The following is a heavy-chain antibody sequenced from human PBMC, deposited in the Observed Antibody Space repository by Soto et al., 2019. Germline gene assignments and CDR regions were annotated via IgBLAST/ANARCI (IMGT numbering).Heavy chain of an antibody. D-gene: IGHD1-1*01. V-gene: IGHV5-51*01. CDR2: IYPGDSDT. Sequence: LKISCKGSGYSFTSYWIGWVRQMPGKGLEWMGIIYPGDSDTRYSPSFQGQVAFSADKSISTAYLQWSGLKASDTAIYYCARRLSTGRFFDFWGQGXLVTVYS. CDR3: ARRLSTGRFFDF. CDR1: GYSFTSYW. J-gene: IGHJ4*02.